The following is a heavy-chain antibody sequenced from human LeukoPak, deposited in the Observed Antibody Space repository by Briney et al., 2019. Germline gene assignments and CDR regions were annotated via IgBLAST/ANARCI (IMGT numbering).Heavy chain of an antibody. CDR2: ISGSGVST. D-gene: IGHD1-26*01. CDR3: AKDGPLVGPYYFDY. V-gene: IGHV3-23*01. Sequence: GGSLRLSCAASGFTFTSYAMNWVRQAPGKGLEWVSAISGSGVSTYYADSVKGRFTISRDNSKNMLYLQMDSLRAEDTAVYYCAKDGPLVGPYYFDYWGQGTLVTVSS. CDR1: GFTFTSYA. J-gene: IGHJ4*02.